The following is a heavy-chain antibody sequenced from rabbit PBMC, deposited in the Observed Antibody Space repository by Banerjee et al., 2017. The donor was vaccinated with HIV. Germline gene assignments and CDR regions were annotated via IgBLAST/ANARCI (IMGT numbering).Heavy chain of an antibody. CDR2: INGGSSGGT. CDR3: ARAGAGVAGLNL. J-gene: IGHJ4*01. Sequence: EESGGDLVKPEGSLTLTCTASGFSFSSSYWICWVRQAPGEGLEWIACINGGSSGGTVYASWAKGRFTGSKTSSTTVTLQMTSLTAADTATYFCARAGAGVAGLNLWGPGTLVTVS. CDR1: GFSFSSSYW. D-gene: IGHD3-1*01. V-gene: IGHV1S45*01.